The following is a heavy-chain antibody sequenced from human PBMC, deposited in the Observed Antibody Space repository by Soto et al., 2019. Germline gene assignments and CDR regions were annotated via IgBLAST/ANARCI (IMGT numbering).Heavy chain of an antibody. CDR3: ASRQAAAGDNDLTCDF. V-gene: IGHV5-10-1*01. CDR1: GYSFTSYW. J-gene: IGHJ4*02. CDR2: IDPSDSYT. Sequence: EVQLVQSGAEVKKPGESLRISCKGSGYSFTSYWISWVRQMPGKGLEWMGRIDPSDSYTNYSPSFQGHVTISADKSISTAVLQLSSRKASDTDMYYCASRQAAAGDNDLTCDFWGQVTLVSVSS. D-gene: IGHD6-13*01.